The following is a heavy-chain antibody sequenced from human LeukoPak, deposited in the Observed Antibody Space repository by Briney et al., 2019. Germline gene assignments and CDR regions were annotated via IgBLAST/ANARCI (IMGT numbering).Heavy chain of an antibody. CDR2: INHSGST. CDR1: GGSFSGYY. J-gene: IGHJ3*02. CDR3: ARSTLFAFDI. V-gene: IGHV4-34*01. Sequence: PSETLSLTCAVYGGSFSGYYWSWIRQPPGKGLEWIGEINHSGSTNYNPSLKSRVTISVDTSKNQFSLKLSSVTAADTAVYYCARSTLFAFDIWGQGTMVTVSS.